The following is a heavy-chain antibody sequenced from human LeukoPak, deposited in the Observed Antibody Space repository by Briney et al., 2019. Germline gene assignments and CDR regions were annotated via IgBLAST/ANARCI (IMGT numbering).Heavy chain of an antibody. CDR3: AKGGAGGIAAAGFDY. V-gene: IGHV3-30*18. D-gene: IGHD6-13*01. CDR1: GFTLTTYG. CDR2: ISHDAINK. Sequence: PGTSLTLSCAVSGFTLTTYGMHWVRQAPGKGLEWVAVISHDAINKDYADSVKGRFTISRDTAKNTVSLQMNSLRVEATAVYYCAKGGAGGIAAAGFDYWGQGTLVTVSS. J-gene: IGHJ4*02.